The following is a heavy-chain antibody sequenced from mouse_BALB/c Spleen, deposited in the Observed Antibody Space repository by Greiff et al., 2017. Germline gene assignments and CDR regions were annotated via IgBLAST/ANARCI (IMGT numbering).Heavy chain of an antibody. CDR3: TRPNCCGRDD. J-gene: IGHJ2*01. V-gene: IGHV1-15*01. CDR1: GYTFTDYE. CDR2: IDPETGGT. Sequence: VQLQQSGAELVRPGASVTLSCKASGYTFTDYEMHWVQQTPVHGLEWIGAIDPETGGTAYNQKFKGKATLTADKSSSTAYMELRSLTSEDSAVYYCTRPNCCGRDDWGQGTTLTVAS.